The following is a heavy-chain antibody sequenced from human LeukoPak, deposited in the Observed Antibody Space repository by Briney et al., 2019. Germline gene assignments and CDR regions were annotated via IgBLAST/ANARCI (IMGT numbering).Heavy chain of an antibody. CDR3: VKDRSYGDYYFDY. Sequence: GGSLRLSCSASGFTFSSYAMHWVRQAPGKGLEYVSAISSNGGSTYYADSVKGRFTTSRENSKNTLYLQTSSLRAEDTAVYYCVKDRSYGDYYFDYWGQGTLVTVSS. CDR2: ISSNGGST. D-gene: IGHD4-17*01. CDR1: GFTFSSYA. V-gene: IGHV3-64D*06. J-gene: IGHJ4*02.